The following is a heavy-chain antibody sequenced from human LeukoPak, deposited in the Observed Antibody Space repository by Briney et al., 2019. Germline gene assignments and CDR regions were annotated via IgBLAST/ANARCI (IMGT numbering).Heavy chain of an antibody. CDR3: TTDPGYCSGGSCHRGGFDI. D-gene: IGHD2-15*01. Sequence: GGSLRLSCEASGFTFINAWMSWVRLAPGKGLEWVGRIKSRSDGGATDNAAPVKGRFTISRDDSKDTLYLQMNSLKTEDTAMYYCTTDPGYCSGGSCHRGGFDIWGQGTMVTVSS. V-gene: IGHV3-15*01. CDR2: IKSRSDGGAT. J-gene: IGHJ3*02. CDR1: GFTFINAW.